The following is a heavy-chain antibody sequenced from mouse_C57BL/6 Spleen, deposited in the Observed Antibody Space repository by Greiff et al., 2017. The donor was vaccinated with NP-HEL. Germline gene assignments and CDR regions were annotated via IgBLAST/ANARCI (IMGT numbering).Heavy chain of an antibody. CDR1: GFSFTSYG. CDR3: ASLRYGAY. V-gene: IGHV2-6*01. Sequence: VKLMESGPGLVAPSQRLSITCTVSGFSFTSYGVDWVRQSPGKGLEWLGVIWGVGSTNYNSALKSRLSISKDNSKSQVFLKMNSLQTDDTAMYYCASLRYGAYWGQGTLVTVSA. D-gene: IGHD1-1*01. CDR2: IWGVGST. J-gene: IGHJ3*01.